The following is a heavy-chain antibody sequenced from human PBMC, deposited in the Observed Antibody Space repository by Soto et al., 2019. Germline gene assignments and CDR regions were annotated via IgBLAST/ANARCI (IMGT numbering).Heavy chain of an antibody. Sequence: GGSLRLSCAASGFTFSSYAMSWVRQAPGKGLEWVSGISGSGISTYYADSVKGRFTISRDNSKNTLYLQMNSLRGEDTAVYYCARAAYGDYYYYYGMDVWGQGTTVPVSS. V-gene: IGHV3-23*01. CDR2: ISGSGIST. D-gene: IGHD4-17*01. CDR1: GFTFSSYA. J-gene: IGHJ6*02. CDR3: ARAAYGDYYYYYGMDV.